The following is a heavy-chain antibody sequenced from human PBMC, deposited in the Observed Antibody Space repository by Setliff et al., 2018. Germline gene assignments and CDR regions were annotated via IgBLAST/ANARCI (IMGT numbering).Heavy chain of an antibody. Sequence: ASVKVSYKASGYTFTGYYIHWVRQAPGQGLEWMGWINTNSGGTSCAQKFQGWLTMTRDKSISTAYMVLSRLRSDDTALYYCARALEATITHFDAWGQGTLVTVSS. J-gene: IGHJ4*02. CDR2: INTNSGGT. CDR3: ARALEATITHFDA. V-gene: IGHV1-2*04. CDR1: GYTFTGYY. D-gene: IGHD5-12*01.